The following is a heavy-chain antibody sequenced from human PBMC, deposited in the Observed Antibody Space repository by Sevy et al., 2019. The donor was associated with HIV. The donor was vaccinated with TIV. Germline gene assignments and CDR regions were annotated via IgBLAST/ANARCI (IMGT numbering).Heavy chain of an antibody. Sequence: ASVKVSCKVSGYTLTELSMHWVRQAPGKGLEWMGGFDPEDGETIYAQKFQGRVTMTEDTSTDTAYMELSSLRSEDTAVYYGATGPRYYGSGSYSPLDGMDVWGQGTTVTVSS. J-gene: IGHJ6*02. V-gene: IGHV1-24*01. CDR3: ATGPRYYGSGSYSPLDGMDV. CDR2: FDPEDGET. CDR1: GYTLTELS. D-gene: IGHD3-10*01.